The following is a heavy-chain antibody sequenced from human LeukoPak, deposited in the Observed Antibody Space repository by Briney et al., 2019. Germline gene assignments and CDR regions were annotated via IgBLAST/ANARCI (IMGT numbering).Heavy chain of an antibody. Sequence: GGSLRLSCAASGFTFSSYAMSWVRQAPGKGLEWVSAISGSGGSTYYADSVKGRFTIPRDNSKNTLYLQMNSLRAEDTAVYYCAKVGAIGGDYFDYWGQGTLVTVSS. CDR3: AKVGAIGGDYFDY. CDR1: GFTFSSYA. D-gene: IGHD3-10*01. CDR2: ISGSGGST. V-gene: IGHV3-23*01. J-gene: IGHJ4*02.